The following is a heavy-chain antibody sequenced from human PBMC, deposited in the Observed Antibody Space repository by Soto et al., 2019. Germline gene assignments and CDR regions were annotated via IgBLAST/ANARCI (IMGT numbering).Heavy chain of an antibody. V-gene: IGHV3-21*01. J-gene: IGHJ5*02. CDR3: ARGVLPISSTSWFDP. Sequence: VQLVESGGGLVNPGGSLRLSCVVSGIPFSTSNMNWVRQAPGKGLEWVSFISRSSTYIYYADSVKGRFTISRDDAENSLFLQMNSLRAEDTAVYYRARGVLPISSTSWFDPWGQGTLVTVSS. CDR2: ISRSSTYI. CDR1: GIPFSTSN. D-gene: IGHD3-16*01.